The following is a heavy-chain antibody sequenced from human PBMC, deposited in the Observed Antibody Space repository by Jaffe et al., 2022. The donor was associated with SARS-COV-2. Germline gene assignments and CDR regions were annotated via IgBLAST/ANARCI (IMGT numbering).Heavy chain of an antibody. Sequence: QVQLQESGPGLVKPSQTLSLTCTVSGGSISSGSYYWSWIRQPAGKGLEWIGRIYTSGSTNYNPSLKSRVTISVDTSKNQFSLKLSSVTAADTAVYYCARAGPGSSPFDYWGQGTLVTVSS. CDR2: IYTSGST. V-gene: IGHV4-61*02. D-gene: IGHD6-6*01. J-gene: IGHJ4*02. CDR3: ARAGPGSSPFDY. CDR1: GGSISSGSYY.